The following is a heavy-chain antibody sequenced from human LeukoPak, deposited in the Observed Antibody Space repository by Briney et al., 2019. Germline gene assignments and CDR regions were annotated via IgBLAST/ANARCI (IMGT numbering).Heavy chain of an antibody. J-gene: IGHJ4*02. CDR3: ASSPADTAMPYQY. D-gene: IGHD5-18*01. CDR2: IYYSGST. CDR1: GYSISSGYY. Sequence: KPSETLSLTCTVSGYSISSGYYWGWIRQPPGKGLEWIGSIYYSGSTYYNPSLKSRVTISVDTSKNQFSLKLSSVTAADTAVYYCASSPADTAMPYQYWGQGTLVTVSS. V-gene: IGHV4-38-2*02.